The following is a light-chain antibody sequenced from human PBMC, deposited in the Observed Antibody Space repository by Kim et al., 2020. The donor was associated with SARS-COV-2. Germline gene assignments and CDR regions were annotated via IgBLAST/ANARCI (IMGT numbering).Light chain of an antibody. CDR2: QDS. CDR1: KLGDKY. Sequence: SYELTQLPSVSVSPGQTASITCSGDKLGDKYACWYQQKPGQSPVLVIYQDSMRPSGIPERFSGSNSGNTATLTISGTQAMDEADYYCQAWDSSIVVFGGGTQLAVL. V-gene: IGLV3-1*01. CDR3: QAWDSSIVV. J-gene: IGLJ2*01.